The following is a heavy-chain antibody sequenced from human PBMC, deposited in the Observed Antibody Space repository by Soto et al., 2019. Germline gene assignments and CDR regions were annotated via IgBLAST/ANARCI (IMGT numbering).Heavy chain of an antibody. CDR2: IYWDDDK. J-gene: IGHJ6*02. V-gene: IGHV2-5*02. CDR3: AHIPSSSWPYYYSGMDV. CDR1: GFSLSTSGVG. Sequence: QITLKESGPTLVKPTQTLTLTCTFSGFSLSTSGVGVGWIRQPPGKALEWLALIYWDDDKRYSPPLKSRLTIPKDPSKNHVVLTMTNVDPVDTATYYCAHIPSSSWPYYYSGMDVWGQGTTVTVSS. D-gene: IGHD6-13*01.